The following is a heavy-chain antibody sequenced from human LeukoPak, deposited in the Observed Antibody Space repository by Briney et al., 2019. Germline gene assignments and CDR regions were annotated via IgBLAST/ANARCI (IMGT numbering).Heavy chain of an antibody. Sequence: PGGSLRLSCAASGFTVSSNYMSWVRQAPGKGLEWVSVIYSGGSTYYADSVKGRLTISRDNSKNPLYLQMNSLRAEDTAVYYCARELGHYGSGSYYIWGQGTLVTVSS. J-gene: IGHJ4*02. CDR2: IYSGGST. V-gene: IGHV3-53*01. CDR3: ARELGHYGSGSYYI. D-gene: IGHD3-10*01. CDR1: GFTVSSNY.